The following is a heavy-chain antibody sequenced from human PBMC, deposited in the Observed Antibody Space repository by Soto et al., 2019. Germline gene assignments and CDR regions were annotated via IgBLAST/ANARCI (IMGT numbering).Heavy chain of an antibody. D-gene: IGHD3-16*02. Sequence: SETLSLTCTVSGGTISTYYWNWIRQPPGKGLEWIGYIYYSGSTNYNPSLRGRAILSVDTSKSWFSLRLDSLTAADTAVYFCARDYRTPSGGMDVWGQGTTVTVSS. V-gene: IGHV4-59*01. J-gene: IGHJ6*02. CDR3: ARDYRTPSGGMDV. CDR2: IYYSGST. CDR1: GGTISTYY.